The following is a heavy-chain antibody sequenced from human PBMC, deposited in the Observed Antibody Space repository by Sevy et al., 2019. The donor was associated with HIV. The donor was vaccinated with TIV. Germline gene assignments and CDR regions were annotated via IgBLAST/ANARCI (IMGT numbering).Heavy chain of an antibody. V-gene: IGHV1-18*01. Sequence: ASVKVSCKASGYTFTTYPIGWVRQAPGQGLEWMGWIRTYSGETRDAQKFQGRATMTTDTSTSTAYLELRRLRSDDTAVYYSARDSDGSGHYYADYFDYWGQGTLVTVSS. D-gene: IGHD3-22*01. CDR2: IRTYSGET. J-gene: IGHJ4*02. CDR1: GYTFTTYP. CDR3: ARDSDGSGHYYADYFDY.